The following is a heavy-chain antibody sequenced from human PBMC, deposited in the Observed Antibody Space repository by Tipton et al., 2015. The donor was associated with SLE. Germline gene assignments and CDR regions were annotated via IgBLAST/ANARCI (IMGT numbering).Heavy chain of an antibody. Sequence: SLRLSCAASGFTFSDYYMSWIRQAPGKGLEWVSYISSSSSYTNYADSVKGRFTISRDNAKNSLYLQMNSLRAEDTAVYYCARELSGYSYGSSFQYWGQGTLVTVSS. CDR3: ARELSGYSYGSSFQY. CDR2: ISSSSSYT. D-gene: IGHD5-18*01. V-gene: IGHV3-11*05. CDR1: GFTFSDYY. J-gene: IGHJ1*01.